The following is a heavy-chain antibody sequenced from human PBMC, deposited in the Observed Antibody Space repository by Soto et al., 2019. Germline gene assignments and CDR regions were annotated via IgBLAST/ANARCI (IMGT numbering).Heavy chain of an antibody. Sequence: EVQLVESGGGLVQPGGSLRLSCAASGFTFSSYWMSWVRQAPGKGLEWVAIIKQDGSDKHYVDSVKGRFTISRDNAKNPLFLQNNRLGAEDTTVYYCARNRGYAFDYWGRGTLVTVSS. J-gene: IGHJ4*02. CDR2: IKQDGSDK. CDR3: ARNRGYAFDY. V-gene: IGHV3-7*01. CDR1: GFTFSSYW. D-gene: IGHD5-12*01.